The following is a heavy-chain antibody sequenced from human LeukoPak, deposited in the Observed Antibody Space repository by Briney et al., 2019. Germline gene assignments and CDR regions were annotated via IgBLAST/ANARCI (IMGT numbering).Heavy chain of an antibody. Sequence: QPGGSLRLSCAASGFTFSGYDMHWVRQAPGKGLEWVAFIRYDGSNKYYTDSVKGRFTISRDNSKNTLYLQMNSLRPEDTAVYYCAKASVIDYWGQGTLVTVSS. V-gene: IGHV3-30*02. CDR1: GFTFSGYD. J-gene: IGHJ4*02. CDR2: IRYDGSNK. CDR3: AKASVIDY.